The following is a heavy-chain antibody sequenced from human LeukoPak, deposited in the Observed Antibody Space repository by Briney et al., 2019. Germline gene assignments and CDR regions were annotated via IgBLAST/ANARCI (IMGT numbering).Heavy chain of an antibody. D-gene: IGHD6-13*01. Sequence: SETLSLTCTVSGGSVSSGSYYWSWIRQPPGKGLEWFGYIYYSGSTNYNPSLLSRVTISVDTSKNQFSLKLSSVTAADTAVYFCARDPQYSSSSDAFDIWGQGTMVTVSS. CDR3: ARDPQYSSSSDAFDI. V-gene: IGHV4-61*01. CDR2: IYYSGST. J-gene: IGHJ3*02. CDR1: GGSVSSGSYY.